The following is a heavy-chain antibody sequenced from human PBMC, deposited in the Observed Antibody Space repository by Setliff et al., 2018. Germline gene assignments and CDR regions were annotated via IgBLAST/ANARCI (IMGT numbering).Heavy chain of an antibody. D-gene: IGHD3-10*01. CDR1: GGTISSSSYY. CDR2: VYFSGYT. Sequence: SETLSLTCTVSGGTISSSSYYWGWIRQPPGKGLEWLGSVYFSGYTYYNPSLSGRATISIDTSKNQFSLRLTSVTAADTAVYYCARVDFTMLQGVLGQWGQGTLVTVSS. CDR3: ARVDFTMLQGVLGQ. V-gene: IGHV4-39*07. J-gene: IGHJ1*01.